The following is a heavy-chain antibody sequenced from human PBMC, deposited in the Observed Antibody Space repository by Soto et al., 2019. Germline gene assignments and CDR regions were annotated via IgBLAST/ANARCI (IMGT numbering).Heavy chain of an antibody. J-gene: IGHJ4*02. D-gene: IGHD3-10*02. V-gene: IGHV4-30-4*01. CDR1: GASIVDGDFY. CDR3: ARGSAVVPLGLVY. Sequence: QVQLQESGPGLVEPSQTLSLMCSVSGASIVDGDFYWSWIRQPPGGGLEWIGYIYYSGGTYYNPSLKSRLSISVDTSKNQFSLNLASVTAADTAVYYCARGSAVVPLGLVYWGQGTLATVSS. CDR2: IYYSGGT.